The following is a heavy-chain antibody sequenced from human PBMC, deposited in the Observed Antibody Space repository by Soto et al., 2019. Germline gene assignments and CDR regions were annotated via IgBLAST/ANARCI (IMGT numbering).Heavy chain of an antibody. CDR3: ASGHCSGGSCYPWDWFDP. J-gene: IGHJ5*02. V-gene: IGHV3-21*01. CDR2: ISSSSSYI. D-gene: IGHD2-15*01. CDR1: GFTFSSYS. Sequence: EVQLVASGGGLVKPGGSLRLSCAASGFTFSSYSMNWVRQAPGKGLEWVSSISSSSSYIYYADSVKGRFTISRDNAKNSLYLQMNSLRAEDTAVYYCASGHCSGGSCYPWDWFDPWGQGTLVTVSS.